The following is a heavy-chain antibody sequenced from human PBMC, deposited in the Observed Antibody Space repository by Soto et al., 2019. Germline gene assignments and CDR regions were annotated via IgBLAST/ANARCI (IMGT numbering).Heavy chain of an antibody. Sequence: QVQLVQSGAEVRQPASSVKVSCKTSGGTFSSYAISWVRPAPGQGLEWMGGIVPIVGTTTYAQKFQGRVTITADEATSTAYMQLSRLRSDDTAVYYCVRVVAIPGYPDHWGQGTLVTVSS. CDR1: GGTFSSYA. J-gene: IGHJ4*02. V-gene: IGHV1-69*12. CDR3: VRVVAIPGYPDH. CDR2: IVPIVGTT. D-gene: IGHD5-12*01.